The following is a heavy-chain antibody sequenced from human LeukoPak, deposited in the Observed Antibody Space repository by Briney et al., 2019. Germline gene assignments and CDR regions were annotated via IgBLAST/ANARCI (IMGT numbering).Heavy chain of an antibody. D-gene: IGHD3-10*01. CDR3: ARDPGWVGYTFDP. CDR2: INSDGSST. CDR1: GFTFSSYW. Sequence: GGSLRLSCAASGFTFSSYWMHRVRQAPGKGLVWVSRINSDGSSTSYADSVKGRFTISRDNAKNTLYLQMNSLRAEDTAVYYCARDPGWVGYTFDPWGQGTLVTVSS. V-gene: IGHV3-74*01. J-gene: IGHJ5*02.